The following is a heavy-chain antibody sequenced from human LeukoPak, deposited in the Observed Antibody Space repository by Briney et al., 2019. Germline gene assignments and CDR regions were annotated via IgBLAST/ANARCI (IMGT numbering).Heavy chain of an antibody. D-gene: IGHD3-9*01. CDR1: GGSISSYY. CDR3: ARDGPDYDILTGYYHLYYYYMDV. CDR2: IYTSGST. J-gene: IGHJ6*03. V-gene: IGHV4-4*07. Sequence: SETLSLTCTVSGGSISSYYWSWVRQPAGKGLEWIGRIYTSGSTNYNPSLKSRFTMSVDTSKNQFSLKLSSVTAADTAVYYCARDGPDYDILTGYYHLYYYYMDVWGKGTTVTVSS.